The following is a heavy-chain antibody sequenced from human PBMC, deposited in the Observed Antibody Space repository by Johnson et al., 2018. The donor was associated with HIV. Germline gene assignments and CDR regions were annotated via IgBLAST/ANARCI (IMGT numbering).Heavy chain of an antibody. CDR1: GFTFTTYG. CDR2: ISYDGSNK. V-gene: IGHV3-30*19. Sequence: QMQLVESGGGVVQPGRSLRLSCAASGFTFTTYGMHWVRQAPGKGLEWVAIISYDGSNKYYADSVKGRFTISRDNSKNMLYLQMNSLRAEDTAVYYCVRPAAAGRDDAFDIWGQGTMVTVSS. J-gene: IGHJ3*02. CDR3: VRPAAAGRDDAFDI. D-gene: IGHD6-13*01.